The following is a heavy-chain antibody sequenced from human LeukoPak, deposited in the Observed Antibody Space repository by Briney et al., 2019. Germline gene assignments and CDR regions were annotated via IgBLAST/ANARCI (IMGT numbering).Heavy chain of an antibody. CDR2: ISGSSSPI. Sequence: GGSLRLSCAASGFSFNVYSMTWVRQAPGKGLEWLSYISGSSSPIYYTDSVKGRFTISRDNAKNSLYLQMNSLRVEDTAVYYCARDTYSRLDYWGQGTLVTVSS. J-gene: IGHJ4*02. D-gene: IGHD3-22*01. CDR3: ARDTYSRLDY. V-gene: IGHV3-48*01. CDR1: GFSFNVYS.